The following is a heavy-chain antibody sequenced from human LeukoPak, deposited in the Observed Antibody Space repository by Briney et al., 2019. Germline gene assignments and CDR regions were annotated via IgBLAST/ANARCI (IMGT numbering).Heavy chain of an antibody. Sequence: SVKVSCRASGDTLSSYAINWVRQAPGQGLEWMGAIIPIYGIPKYAQKFQGRVTITTDEFMTTAYMELSSLRPEDTAVYFCATVGYCDRSVYYCDEDPHWGQGTLVTVSS. CDR3: ATVGYCDRSVYYCDEDPH. CDR1: GDTLSSYA. V-gene: IGHV1-69*05. D-gene: IGHD3-22*01. J-gene: IGHJ1*01. CDR2: IIPIYGIP.